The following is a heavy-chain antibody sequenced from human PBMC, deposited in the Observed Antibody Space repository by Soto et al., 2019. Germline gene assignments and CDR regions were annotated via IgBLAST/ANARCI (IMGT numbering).Heavy chain of an antibody. CDR2: ISGSGGST. CDR1: GFTFSSYA. Sequence: GGSLRLSCAASGFTFSSYAMSWVRQAPGKGLEWVSAISGSGGSTYYADSVKGRFTISRDNSKNTLYLQMNSLRAEDTAVYYCAKGYCSGGSCYNSFYFDYWGQGTLVTVSS. CDR3: AKGYCSGGSCYNSFYFDY. J-gene: IGHJ4*02. V-gene: IGHV3-23*01. D-gene: IGHD2-15*01.